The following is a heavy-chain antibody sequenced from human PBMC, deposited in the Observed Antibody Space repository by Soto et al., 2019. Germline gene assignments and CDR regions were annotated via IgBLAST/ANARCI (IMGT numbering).Heavy chain of an antibody. V-gene: IGHV4-31*03. CDR2: IYYSGST. CDR1: GGSISSGGYY. J-gene: IGHJ4*02. Sequence: QVQLQESGPGLVKPSQTLSLTCTVSGGSISSGGYYWSWIRQHPGKGLEWIGYIYYSGSTYYNPSLXRXVTXTVDTSKNQCALKLSSVTAAATAVYYCAGGPPSRFWGQGTLVTVSS. CDR3: AGGPPSRF.